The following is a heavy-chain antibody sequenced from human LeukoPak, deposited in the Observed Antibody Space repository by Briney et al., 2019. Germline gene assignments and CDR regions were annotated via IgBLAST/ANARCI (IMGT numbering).Heavy chain of an antibody. CDR3: AGQRGVLVAGPVDY. D-gene: IGHD6-19*01. J-gene: IGHJ4*02. CDR2: IYYSGST. CDR1: GGSISSSSYY. Sequence: SETLSLTCTVSGGSISSSSYYWGWLRQPPGRGLEWIGSIYYSGSTYYNPSLKSRVTISVVTSKNQFSLKLSSVTAADTAVYYCAGQRGVLVAGPVDYWGQGTLVTVSS. V-gene: IGHV4-39*01.